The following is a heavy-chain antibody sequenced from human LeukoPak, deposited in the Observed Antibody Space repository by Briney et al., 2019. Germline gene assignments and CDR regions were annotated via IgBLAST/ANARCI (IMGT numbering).Heavy chain of an antibody. J-gene: IGHJ4*02. CDR2: INHRGST. D-gene: IGHD2-15*01. V-gene: IGHV4-34*01. CDR3: ARAPGAALD. CDR1: GGSFSGYY. Sequence: SETLSLTCAVYGGSFSGYYWSWIRQPPGKGLEWIGEINHRGSTNYNPSLKSRVTVSLDTSENQFSLKLSSVTAADTAVYYCARAPGAALDWGQGTLVTVSS.